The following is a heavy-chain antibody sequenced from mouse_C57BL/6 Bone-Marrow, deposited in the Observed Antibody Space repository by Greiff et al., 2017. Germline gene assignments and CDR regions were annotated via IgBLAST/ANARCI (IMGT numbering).Heavy chain of an antibody. J-gene: IGHJ1*01. CDR1: GYTFTDYT. Sequence: QVQLQQSDAELVKPGASVKISCKASGYTFTDYTIHWMKQRPEQGLEWIGDIYPRDGSTKYNEKFKGKATLTADKSSSTAYMQLNSLTSDDSAVYCCAREELNRSYRYFDDWGPGTTVTVSS. CDR3: AREELNRSYRYFDD. V-gene: IGHV1-78*01. CDR2: IYPRDGST.